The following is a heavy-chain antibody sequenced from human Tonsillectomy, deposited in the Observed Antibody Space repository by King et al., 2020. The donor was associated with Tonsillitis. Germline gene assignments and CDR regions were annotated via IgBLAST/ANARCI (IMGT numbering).Heavy chain of an antibody. D-gene: IGHD3-10*01. J-gene: IGHJ4*02. Sequence: VQLVESGGGVVQPGGSLRLSCAASGFTFDDYAMHWVRQAPGKGLEWVSLISGDGGTTYYTDSVKGRFTISRDNNKNSLYLQMNSLRTEDTASYYCAKDKYASGTYYNANDYWGQGTLVTVSS. CDR1: GFTFDDYA. CDR3: AKDKYASGTYYNANDY. CDR2: ISGDGGTT. V-gene: IGHV3-43*02.